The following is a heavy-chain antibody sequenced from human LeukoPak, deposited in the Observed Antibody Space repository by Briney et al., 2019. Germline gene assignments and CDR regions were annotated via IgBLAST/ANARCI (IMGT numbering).Heavy chain of an antibody. J-gene: IGHJ4*02. CDR1: TFTFSDYA. CDR3: AKNHRTRWERDLFDF. Sequence: GGSLRLSCAASTFTFSDYAMHWVRQAPGRELEWVAFIHYDGYNKYYADSVRGRFTISRDNSMNTLYLQMNSLRPEDTAVYYCAKNHRTRWERDLFDFWGQGTLVTVSS. D-gene: IGHD4-23*01. CDR2: IHYDGYNK. V-gene: IGHV3-30*02.